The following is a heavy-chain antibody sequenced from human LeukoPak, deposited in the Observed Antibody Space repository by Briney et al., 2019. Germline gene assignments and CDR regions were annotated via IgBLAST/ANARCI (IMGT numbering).Heavy chain of an antibody. Sequence: GGSLRLSCAASGFTFSSYSMNWVRQAPGKGLEWVSSISSSSSYIYYADSVEGRFTISRDNAKNSLYLQMNSLRAEDTAVYYCAATFGVFWSGYPVDYWGQGTLVTVSS. CDR1: GFTFSSYS. V-gene: IGHV3-21*01. CDR3: AATFGVFWSGYPVDY. D-gene: IGHD3-3*01. CDR2: ISSSSSYI. J-gene: IGHJ4*02.